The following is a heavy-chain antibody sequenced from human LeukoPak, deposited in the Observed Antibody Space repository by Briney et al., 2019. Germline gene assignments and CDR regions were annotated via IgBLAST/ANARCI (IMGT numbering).Heavy chain of an antibody. CDR2: IYYSGST. CDR3: ARDQFGWGSSWSPDYYYYMDV. D-gene: IGHD6-13*01. V-gene: IGHV4-59*12. J-gene: IGHJ6*03. Sequence: SETLSLTCTVSGGSISSYYWSWIRQPPGKGVEWIGYIYYSGSTNYNPSLKSRVTMSVDTSKNQFSLKLSSVTAADTAVYYCARDQFGWGSSWSPDYYYYMDVWGKGTTVTISS. CDR1: GGSISSYY.